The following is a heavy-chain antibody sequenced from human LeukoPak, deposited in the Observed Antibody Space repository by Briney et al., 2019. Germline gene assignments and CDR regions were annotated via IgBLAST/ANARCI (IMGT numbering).Heavy chain of an antibody. CDR2: IYPGDSDT. Sequence: GESLQISCKGSGYSFSTYWIGWVRQMPGKGLEWMGIIYPGDSDTRYSPSFQGQVTISADKSISTAYLHWRSLKASDTAMYYCARCPTTTGLFRALDYWGQGTLVTVSS. D-gene: IGHD1-26*01. J-gene: IGHJ4*02. CDR3: ARCPTTTGLFRALDY. V-gene: IGHV5-51*01. CDR1: GYSFSTYW.